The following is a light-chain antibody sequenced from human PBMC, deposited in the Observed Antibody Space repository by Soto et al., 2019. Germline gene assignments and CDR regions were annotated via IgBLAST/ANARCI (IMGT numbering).Light chain of an antibody. CDR1: NIGTKS. V-gene: IGLV3-21*02. J-gene: IGLJ3*02. CDR3: QVWDNISDQGV. CDR2: DDH. Sequence: SYVLTQPPSVSVAPGQTARITCGADNIGTKSVHWYQQKPRQAPVLVVYDDHTRPSGLPERFSGSYSTNPATLTVRRVEAVDEADYYCQVWDNISDQGVFGGGTKLTVL.